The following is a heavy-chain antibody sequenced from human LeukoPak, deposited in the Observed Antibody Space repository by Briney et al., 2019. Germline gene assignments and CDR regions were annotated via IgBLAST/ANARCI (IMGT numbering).Heavy chain of an antibody. V-gene: IGHV1-18*01. CDR3: ARSNIAAAGKGWFDP. J-gene: IGHJ5*02. D-gene: IGHD6-13*01. Sequence: ASVKVSCKASGYTFTSYGISWVRQAPGQGLEWMGWISAYNGNTNYAQKLQGRVTMTTDTSTSTAYMELRSLRSDDTAVYYCARSNIAAAGKGWFDPWGQGTLVTVSP. CDR1: GYTFTSYG. CDR2: ISAYNGNT.